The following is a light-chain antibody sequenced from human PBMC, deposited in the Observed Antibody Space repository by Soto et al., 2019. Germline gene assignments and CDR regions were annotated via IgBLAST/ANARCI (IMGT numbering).Light chain of an antibody. Sequence: DIQMTQSPSSLSASVEDRVIITCRASQSISNHLNWYQQKPGKAPKLLIYAASTLQSGVPSRFSGSGSGTDFTLTIGCLQSEDFATYYCQQYYSYPSWTFGQGTKVDIK. J-gene: IGKJ1*01. V-gene: IGKV1-39*01. CDR1: QSISNH. CDR3: QQYYSYPSWT. CDR2: AAS.